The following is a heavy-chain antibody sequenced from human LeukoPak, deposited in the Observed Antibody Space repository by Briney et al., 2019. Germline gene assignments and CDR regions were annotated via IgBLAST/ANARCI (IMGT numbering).Heavy chain of an antibody. V-gene: IGHV1-2*02. CDR2: INPYSGDT. CDR1: GYTFTGYY. J-gene: IGHJ4*02. CDR3: ARGGSSGWYYFDY. Sequence: GASVKVSSKASGYTFTGYYMHWVRQAPGQGLEWMGWINPYSGDTNYAQKFQGRVTMTRDTSISTAYMELSRLRSDDTAVYYCARGGSSGWYYFDYWGQGTLVTVSS. D-gene: IGHD6-19*01.